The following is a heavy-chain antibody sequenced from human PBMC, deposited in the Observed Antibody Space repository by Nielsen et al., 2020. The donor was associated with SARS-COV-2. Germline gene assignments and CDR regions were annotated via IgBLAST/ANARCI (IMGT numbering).Heavy chain of an antibody. D-gene: IGHD1-1*01. V-gene: IGHV5-51*01. CDR3: ARYDDWFDP. J-gene: IGHJ5*02. CDR1: GYNFTDNW. CDR2: IYPGDSDT. Sequence: GGSLKISCKASGYNFTDNWIGWVRQMPGKGLEWMGIIYPGDSDTRYSPSFQGQVTMSVDTSTDTAYLEWRSLKASDTATYYCARYDDWFDPWGQGTLVTVTS.